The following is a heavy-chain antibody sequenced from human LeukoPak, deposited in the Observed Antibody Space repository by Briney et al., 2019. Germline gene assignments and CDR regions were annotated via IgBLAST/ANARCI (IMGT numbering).Heavy chain of an antibody. V-gene: IGHV1-24*01. CDR3: AAIVGATTVGAFDI. D-gene: IGHD1-26*01. Sequence: EASVKVSCKVSGYTLTELSMHWVRQAPGKGLEWMGGFDPEDGETIYAQKLQGRVTMTTDTSTSTAYMELRSLRSDDTAVYYCAAIVGATTVGAFDIWGQGTMVTVSS. J-gene: IGHJ3*02. CDR2: FDPEDGET. CDR1: GYTLTELS.